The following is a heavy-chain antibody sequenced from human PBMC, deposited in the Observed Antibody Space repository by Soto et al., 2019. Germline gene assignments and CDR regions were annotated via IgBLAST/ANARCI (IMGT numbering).Heavy chain of an antibody. D-gene: IGHD6-19*01. J-gene: IGHJ5*02. Sequence: GGSLRLSCAASGFTFSSYAMSWVRQAPGKGLEWVSAISGSGGSTYYADSVKGRFTISRDNSKNTLYLQMNSLRAEDTAVYYCAKDSSVAGRENWFDPWGQGTLVTVSS. CDR2: ISGSGGST. CDR3: AKDSSVAGRENWFDP. CDR1: GFTFSSYA. V-gene: IGHV3-23*01.